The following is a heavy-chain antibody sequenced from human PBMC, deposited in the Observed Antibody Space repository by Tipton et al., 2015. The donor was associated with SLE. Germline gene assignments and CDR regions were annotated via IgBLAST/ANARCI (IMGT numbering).Heavy chain of an antibody. CDR1: GGSFSGYY. D-gene: IGHD6-19*01. J-gene: IGHJ4*02. CDR2: IYTSGST. V-gene: IGHV4-4*09. Sequence: TLSLTCAVYGGSFSGYYWSWIRQPPGKGLEWIGYIYTSGSTNYNPSLKSRVTISADTSKNQFSLKLSSVTAADTAVYYCARHGEGSAVAGIDYWGQGTLVTVSS. CDR3: ARHGEGSAVAGIDY.